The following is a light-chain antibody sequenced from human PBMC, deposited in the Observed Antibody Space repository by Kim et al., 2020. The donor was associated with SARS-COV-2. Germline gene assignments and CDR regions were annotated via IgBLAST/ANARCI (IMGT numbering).Light chain of an antibody. CDR1: QGLVHSDGDTY. CDR3: MQSTQFPWT. J-gene: IGKJ1*01. Sequence: DIVMTQTPLSSPVTLGQPASISCRSSQGLVHSDGDTYLNWLQQRPGQSPRLLIYKISKRFSGVPDRFSGSGAGTDFTLKISRVEAEDVGVYYCMQSTQFPWTFGQRTKVDIK. CDR2: KIS. V-gene: IGKV2-24*01.